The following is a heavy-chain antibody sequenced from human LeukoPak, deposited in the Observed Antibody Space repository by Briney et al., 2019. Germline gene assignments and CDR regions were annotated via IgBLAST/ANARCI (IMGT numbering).Heavy chain of an antibody. Sequence: PGGSLRLSCTASGFTFSSFSMNWVRQAPGKGLEWVSSISTSSSYIYYADSVKGRFTISRDNAKNSLYLQMNSLRAEDTAVYYCARGSGSYYPVDYWGQGTLVTVSS. V-gene: IGHV3-21*01. CDR3: ARGSGSYYPVDY. CDR2: ISTSSSYI. J-gene: IGHJ4*02. CDR1: GFTFSSFS. D-gene: IGHD1-26*01.